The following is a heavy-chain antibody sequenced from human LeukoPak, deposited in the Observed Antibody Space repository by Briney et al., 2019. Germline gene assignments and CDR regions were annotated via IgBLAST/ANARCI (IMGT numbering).Heavy chain of an antibody. CDR3: ARWGIGYCTNGVCFSHFDY. V-gene: IGHV4-59*08. CDR1: GGSISSYY. CDR2: IYYSGST. D-gene: IGHD2-8*01. J-gene: IGHJ4*02. Sequence: SETLSLTCTVSGGSISSYYWSWIRQPPGKGLEWIGFIYYSGSTNYNPSLKSRVTISVDTSKNQFSLKLSSVTAADTAVYYCARWGIGYCTNGVCFSHFDYWGQGTLVTVSS.